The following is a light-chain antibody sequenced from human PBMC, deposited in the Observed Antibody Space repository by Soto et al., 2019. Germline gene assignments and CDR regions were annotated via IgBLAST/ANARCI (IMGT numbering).Light chain of an antibody. J-gene: IGLJ2*01. CDR1: SSDVGGYNY. V-gene: IGLV2-14*01. CDR2: DGS. Sequence: QSVLTQPASVSGSPGQSITISCTGTSSDVGGYNYVSWYQQHPGKAPKLMIYDGSNRPSGVSNRFSGSKSGNTASLTISGLQAEDEADYYCSSYTSSSPVVFGGGTKLTVL. CDR3: SSYTSSSPVV.